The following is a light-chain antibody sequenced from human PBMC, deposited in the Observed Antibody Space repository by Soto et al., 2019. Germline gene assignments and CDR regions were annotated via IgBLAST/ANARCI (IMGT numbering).Light chain of an antibody. CDR2: ATT. J-gene: IGKJ1*01. CDR1: QSIRSH. V-gene: IGKV1-39*01. Sequence: DIQMTQSPSSLSASVGGRGTITCRASQSIRSHLYWYQHKPGKAPNLLIYATTTLHSGVPSRYSGSRPGTDFTLTTSSLQPEAFATYYCQQRYSNPRTFGQGTTVDTK. CDR3: QQRYSNPRT.